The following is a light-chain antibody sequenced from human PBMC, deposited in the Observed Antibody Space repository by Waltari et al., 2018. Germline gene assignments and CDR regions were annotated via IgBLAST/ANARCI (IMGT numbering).Light chain of an antibody. CDR2: KNN. CDR1: SSNIGGNF. J-gene: IGLJ3*02. CDR3: AAWDDNLTGPL. V-gene: IGLV1-47*01. Sequence: SVLTQPPSASGTPGQTVTIPCSGSSSNIGGNFVYWYQQLPGMAPQLLIYKNNQRPAGGRARCSGSKSGTSASLAISGLRSDDEAEYYCAAWDDNLTGPLFGGGTKVTVL.